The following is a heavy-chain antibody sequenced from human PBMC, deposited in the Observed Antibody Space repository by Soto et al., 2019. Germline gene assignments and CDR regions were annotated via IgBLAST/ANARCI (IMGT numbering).Heavy chain of an antibody. CDR2: VSYDGSNK. D-gene: IGHD1-26*01. CDR1: VITFTGYA. Sequence: VGSLRLSCTFSVITFTGYALHCVRQSPGKWLEWVALVSYDGSNKYFADSVQGRFTISRDNSKNTVSLQMTGLRHDDTAIYYCAKVARGGGNFSPFEYWGQGAQVIVS. CDR3: AKVARGGGNFSPFEY. V-gene: IGHV3-30*04. J-gene: IGHJ4*02.